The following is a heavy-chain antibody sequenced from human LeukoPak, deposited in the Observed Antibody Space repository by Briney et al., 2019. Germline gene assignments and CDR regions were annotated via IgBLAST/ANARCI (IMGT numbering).Heavy chain of an antibody. D-gene: IGHD2-2*03. CDR1: GFSFSSSA. CDR2: ISGSGPYT. V-gene: IGHV3-23*01. Sequence: GGSLRLSCAASGFSFSSSAMSWVRQAPGKGLEWVSAISGSGPYTFYTDSVKGRFTISRDSSKNTLYLQMNSLRAEDTALYYCAKHGYCSGISCFFDFWGQGTQVTVSS. J-gene: IGHJ4*02. CDR3: AKHGYCSGISCFFDF.